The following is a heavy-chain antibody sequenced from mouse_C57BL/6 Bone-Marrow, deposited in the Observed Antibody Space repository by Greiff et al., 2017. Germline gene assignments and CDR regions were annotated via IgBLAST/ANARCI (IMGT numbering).Heavy chain of an antibody. D-gene: IGHD2-2*01. CDR3: ARQSSLLWLRQRFAY. V-gene: IGHV5-2*01. Sequence: EVKLVESGGGLVQPGESLKLSCESNEYEFPSHDMSWVRKTPEKRLELVAAINSDGGSTYYPDTMERRFIISRDNTKKTLYLQMSSLRSEDTALYYCARQSSLLWLRQRFAYWGQGTLVTVSA. J-gene: IGHJ3*01. CDR1: EYEFPSHD. CDR2: INSDGGST.